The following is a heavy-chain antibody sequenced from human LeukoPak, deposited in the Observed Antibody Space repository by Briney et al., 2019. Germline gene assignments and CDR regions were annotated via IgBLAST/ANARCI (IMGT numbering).Heavy chain of an antibody. CDR2: LSGSGDNT. D-gene: IGHD5-18*01. V-gene: IGHV3-23*01. J-gene: IGHJ4*02. CDR3: AKVSGYSYGRLDY. CDR1: EFTFSNYA. Sequence: GGSLRLSCAASEFTFSNYAMSWVCQAPGKGLEWVSALSGSGDNTYYVDSVKGRFTLSRDNSKNTVYLQMNSLRDEDTAVYYCAKVSGYSYGRLDYWGKGTVVTVPS.